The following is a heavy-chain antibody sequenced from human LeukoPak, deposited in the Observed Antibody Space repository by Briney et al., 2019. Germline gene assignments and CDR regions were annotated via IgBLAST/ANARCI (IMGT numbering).Heavy chain of an antibody. V-gene: IGHV3-23*01. J-gene: IGHJ4*02. CDR1: GFTFSRYA. D-gene: IGHD6-19*01. Sequence: PGGSLRLSCAASGFTFSRYAMNWVRQAPGMGLGWVSVISGSGGSIYYADSVKGRFTISRDNFKNTRYLQMNSLRVEDTAVYYCAKLGSELWGEGTLVTVSS. CDR2: ISGSGGSI. CDR3: AKLGSEL.